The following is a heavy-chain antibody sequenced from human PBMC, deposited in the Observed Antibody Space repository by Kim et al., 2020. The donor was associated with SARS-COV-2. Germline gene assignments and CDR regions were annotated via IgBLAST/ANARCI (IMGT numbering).Heavy chain of an antibody. CDR1: GGSISSYY. D-gene: IGHD3-10*01. CDR2: IYYSGST. J-gene: IGHJ4*02. CDR3: ASVRGSGTEMVFDY. Sequence: SETLSLTCTVSGGSISSYYWSWIRQPPGKGLEWIGYIYYSGSTNYNPSLKSRVTISVDTSKNQFSLTLSSVTAAATAVYYCASVRGSGTEMVFDYWGQGTLVTVSS. V-gene: IGHV4-59*01.